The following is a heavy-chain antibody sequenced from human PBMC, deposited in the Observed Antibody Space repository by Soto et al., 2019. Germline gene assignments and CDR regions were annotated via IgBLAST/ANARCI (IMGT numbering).Heavy chain of an antibody. CDR3: AAGGGFINSRMVPFDP. D-gene: IGHD2-8*01. J-gene: IGHJ5*02. Sequence: PSETLSLTXAISGGSLSGSSWNWIRQFPGKGPEWIGEINHRGSLNYNPSVESRVTISVDKSRNQFSLKLRSVTAADTAVYYCAAGGGFINSRMVPFDPWGQGTLVTVSS. V-gene: IGHV4-34*01. CDR1: GGSLSGSS. CDR2: INHRGSL.